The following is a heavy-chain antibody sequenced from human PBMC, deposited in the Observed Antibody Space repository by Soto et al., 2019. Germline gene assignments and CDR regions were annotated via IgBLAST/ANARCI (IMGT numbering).Heavy chain of an antibody. V-gene: IGHV1-46*01. CDR2: INPIGGSP. Sequence: GASVKVSCTASGYTLTSYYSHWVRQAHRQGLEWMGIINPIGGSPRYAQKFQGRVTMTRDTSTSTVYMELSSLRSEDTAVYYCARDSLPATVTTFDYGMDVWGQGTTVTVSS. CDR1: GYTLTSYY. J-gene: IGHJ6*02. D-gene: IGHD4-4*01. CDR3: ARDSLPATVTTFDYGMDV.